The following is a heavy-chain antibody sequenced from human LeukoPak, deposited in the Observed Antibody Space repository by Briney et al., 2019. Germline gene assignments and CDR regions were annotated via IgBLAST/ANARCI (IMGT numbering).Heavy chain of an antibody. D-gene: IGHD2-2*01. CDR1: GYTFTSYG. V-gene: IGHV1-18*01. J-gene: IGHJ4*02. CDR3: AREYCSSTSCSAFDY. Sequence: ASVKVSCKACGYTFTSYGISWVRQAPGQGLEWVGWISAYNGNTNYAQKLQGRVTMTTDTPTSTAYMELRSLRSDDTAVYYCAREYCSSTSCSAFDYWGQGTLVTVSS. CDR2: ISAYNGNT.